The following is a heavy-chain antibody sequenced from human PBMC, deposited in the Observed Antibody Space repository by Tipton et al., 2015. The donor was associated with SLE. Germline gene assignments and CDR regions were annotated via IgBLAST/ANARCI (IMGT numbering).Heavy chain of an antibody. D-gene: IGHD6-19*01. V-gene: IGHV4-4*08. CDR2: IYTSGST. J-gene: IGHJ4*02. Sequence: TLSLTCTVSGGSLSSYYWRWIRQPPGKGLEWIGYIYTSGSTNYNPSLKSRVTISVDTSKNQFSLKLSSVTAADTAVYYCASAYSSGWFDYWGQGTLVTVSS. CDR3: ASAYSSGWFDY. CDR1: GGSLSSYY.